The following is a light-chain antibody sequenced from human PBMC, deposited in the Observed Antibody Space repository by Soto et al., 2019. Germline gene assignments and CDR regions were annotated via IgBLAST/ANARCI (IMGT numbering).Light chain of an antibody. CDR1: RSVLYKSNNKNH. V-gene: IGKV4-1*01. CDR2: WAS. CDR3: QQYGSSPPLT. Sequence: DLLLTHSPDSLAVSLGERATMNCKCSRSVLYKSNNKNHLAWYQQKPGQPPQLIIYWASTRESGVPEQFSGRGSGTDFTLTISRLEPEDFALYYCQQYGSSPPLTFGGGTKVDIK. J-gene: IGKJ4*01.